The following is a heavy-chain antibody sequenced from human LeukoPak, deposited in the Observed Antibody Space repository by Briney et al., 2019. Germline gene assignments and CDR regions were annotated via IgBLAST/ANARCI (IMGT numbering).Heavy chain of an antibody. J-gene: IGHJ4*02. CDR3: ARDLGTVWWYFDY. CDR1: GFTFSSYA. Sequence: PGRSLRLSCAASGFTFSSYAMHWVRQAPGKGLEWVALISYDGGNKYYADSVKGRFTISRDSSKNTLYLQMNSLRAEGTAMYSCARDLGTVWWYFDYWGQGTLVTVSS. V-gene: IGHV3-30*04. D-gene: IGHD2-15*01. CDR2: ISYDGGNK.